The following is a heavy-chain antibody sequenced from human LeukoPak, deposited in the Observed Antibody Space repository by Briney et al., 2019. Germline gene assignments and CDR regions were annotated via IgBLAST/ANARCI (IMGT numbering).Heavy chain of an antibody. D-gene: IGHD3-10*01. CDR2: IYSGGST. V-gene: IGHV3-53*01. CDR3: ARDRRDGFGELYS. J-gene: IGHJ4*02. CDR1: GFTFSSNY. Sequence: GGSLRLSCAASGFTFSSNYMSWVRQAPGKGLEWVSVIYSGGSTYYADSAKGRFTISRDNSKNTLYLQMNSLRAEDTAVYYCARDRRDGFGELYSWGQGTLVTVSS.